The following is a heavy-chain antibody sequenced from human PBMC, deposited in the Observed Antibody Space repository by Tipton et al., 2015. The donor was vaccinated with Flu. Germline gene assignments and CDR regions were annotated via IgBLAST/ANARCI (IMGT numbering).Heavy chain of an antibody. CDR2: IRYDGSNK. CDR1: GFTFSNYG. J-gene: IGHJ4*02. V-gene: IGHV3-30*02. Sequence: SLRLSCAASGFTFSNYGMHWVRQAPGKGLEWVAFIRYDGSNKYYADSVKGRFTISRDNSKNTLYLQMNSLRAEDTAVYYCASAKGSSSSYFDYWGQGTLVTVYS. CDR3: ASAKGSSSSYFDY. D-gene: IGHD6-6*01.